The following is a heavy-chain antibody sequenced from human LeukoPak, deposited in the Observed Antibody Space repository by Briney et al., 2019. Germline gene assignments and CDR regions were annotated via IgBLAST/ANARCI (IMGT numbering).Heavy chain of an antibody. CDR3: ARVFTFYGDYRYYFDY. V-gene: IGHV1-2*02. CDR1: GYTFTGYY. D-gene: IGHD4-17*01. Sequence: ASVKVSCKASGYTFTGYYMHWVRQAPGQGLEWMGWINPNSGGTNYAQKFQSRVTMTRDTSISTAYMELSRLRSDDTAVYYCARVFTFYGDYRYYFDYWGQGTLVTVSS. J-gene: IGHJ4*02. CDR2: INPNSGGT.